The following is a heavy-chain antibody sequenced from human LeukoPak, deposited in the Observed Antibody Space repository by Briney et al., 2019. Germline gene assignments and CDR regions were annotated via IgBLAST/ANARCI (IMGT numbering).Heavy chain of an antibody. CDR2: INPSGGST. V-gene: IGHV1-46*01. CDR3: ASTNSWSGYYLDP. J-gene: IGHJ5*02. D-gene: IGHD3-3*01. Sequence: ASVKVSCKASGYTFTSYYIHWVRQAPGQGLEWMGIINPSGGSTSYAQKFQGRVTMTRDTSTSTVYMELSSLRSEDTAVYYCASTNSWSGYYLDPWGQGTLVTVSS. CDR1: GYTFTSYY.